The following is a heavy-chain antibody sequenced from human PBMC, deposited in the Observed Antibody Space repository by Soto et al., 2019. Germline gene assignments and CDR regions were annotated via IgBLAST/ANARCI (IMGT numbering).Heavy chain of an antibody. Sequence: GGSLRLSCAASGFTFSNYAMSWVRQAPGKGLEWVSSISGGGSSTYYADSVKGRFTISRDNSKNTLYLQMNSLRAEDTAVYYCARGGYAAAAGTGGMDVWGQGTTVTVSS. CDR2: ISGGGSST. D-gene: IGHD6-13*01. V-gene: IGHV3-23*01. CDR1: GFTFSNYA. CDR3: ARGGYAAAAGTGGMDV. J-gene: IGHJ6*02.